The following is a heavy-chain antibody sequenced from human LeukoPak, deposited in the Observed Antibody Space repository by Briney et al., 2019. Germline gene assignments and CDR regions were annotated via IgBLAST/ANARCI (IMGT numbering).Heavy chain of an antibody. D-gene: IGHD2-2*01. J-gene: IGHJ4*02. CDR2: ISAYNGNT. Sequence: ASVKVSCKASAYSFTNYGFNWVRQAPGQRLEWMGWISAYNGNTNYAQKLQGRVTMTADTSTSTAYMELRSLRSDDTALYYCVRQDPPTATLDYWGQGTLVTVSS. V-gene: IGHV1-18*01. CDR1: AYSFTNYG. CDR3: VRQDPPTATLDY.